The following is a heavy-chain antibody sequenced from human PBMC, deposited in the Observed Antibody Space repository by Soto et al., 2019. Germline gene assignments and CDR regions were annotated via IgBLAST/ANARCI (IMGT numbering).Heavy chain of an antibody. J-gene: IGHJ4*02. CDR1: GFTFSSYW. CDR2: INSDGSST. V-gene: IGHV3-74*01. CDR3: ARVRLGAPTRYFDY. Sequence: GGSLRLSCAAPGFTFSSYWMHWVRQAPGKGLVWVSRINSDGSSTSYADSVKGRFTISRDNAKNTLYLQMNSLRAEDTAVYYCARVRLGAPTRYFDYWGQGALVTVSS. D-gene: IGHD1-26*01.